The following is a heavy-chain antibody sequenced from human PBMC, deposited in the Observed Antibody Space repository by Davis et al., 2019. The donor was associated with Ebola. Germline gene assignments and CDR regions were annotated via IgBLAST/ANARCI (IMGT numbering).Heavy chain of an antibody. CDR2: INPNSGGT. Sequence: ASVKVSCKASGYTFTGYYMHWVRQAPGQGLEWMGWINPNSGGTNYAQKFQGWVTMTRDTSISTAYMELSRLRSDDTAVYYCARPRRLSKAAAFDIWGQGTMVTVSS. CDR3: ARPRRLSKAAAFDI. D-gene: IGHD6-25*01. J-gene: IGHJ3*02. CDR1: GYTFTGYY. V-gene: IGHV1-2*04.